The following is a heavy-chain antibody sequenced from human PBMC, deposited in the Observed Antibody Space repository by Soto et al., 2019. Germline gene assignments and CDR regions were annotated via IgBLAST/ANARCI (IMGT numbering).Heavy chain of an antibody. CDR2: IYYSGST. Sequence: PSETLSLTCTVSGASMSSGGYYWTWIRQSPGKGREWIGYIYYSGSTYYNPSLESRVAISLDTSRSQFSLTLHSVTAADTAIYYCARDRHNNFFDPWGQGTLVTVSS. D-gene: IGHD6-6*01. CDR1: GASMSSGGYY. J-gene: IGHJ5*02. CDR3: ARDRHNNFFDP. V-gene: IGHV4-31*03.